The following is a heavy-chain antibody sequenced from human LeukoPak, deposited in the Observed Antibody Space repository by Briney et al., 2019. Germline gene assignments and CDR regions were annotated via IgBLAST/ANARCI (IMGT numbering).Heavy chain of an antibody. D-gene: IGHD3-3*01. CDR1: GGSISSSSYY. Sequence: SETLSLTCTVSGGSISSSSYYWGWIRQPPGKGLEWIGSIYYSGSTYYNPSLKSRVTISVDTFKNQFSLKLSSVTAADTAVYYCARLETYYDFWSGYFSPGMDVWGQGTTVTVSS. V-gene: IGHV4-39*01. CDR3: ARLETYYDFWSGYFSPGMDV. CDR2: IYYSGST. J-gene: IGHJ6*02.